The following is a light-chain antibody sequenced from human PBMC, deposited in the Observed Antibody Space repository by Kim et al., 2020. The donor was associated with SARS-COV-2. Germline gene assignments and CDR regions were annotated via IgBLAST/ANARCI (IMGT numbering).Light chain of an antibody. Sequence: PSLTVSPGRTVPLTGASGGYHPNWFQQKPGQPPRALIYGATRKHPWTPARFSGSLLGGKAALTVSSVQPEDEADYFCLVLHNSAWVFGGGTQLTVL. CDR3: LVLHNSAWV. J-gene: IGLJ3*02. V-gene: IGLV7-43*01. CDR2: GAT. CDR1: GYH.